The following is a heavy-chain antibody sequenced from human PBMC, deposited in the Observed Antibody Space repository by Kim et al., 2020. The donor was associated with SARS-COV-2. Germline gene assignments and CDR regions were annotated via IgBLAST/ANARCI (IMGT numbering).Heavy chain of an antibody. CDR1: GFTFDDYA. CDR3: AKDSPNIRYGSGSYYFGY. Sequence: GGSLRLSCAASGFTFDDYAMHWVRQAPGKGLEWVSLISGDGGSTYYADSVKGRFTISRDNSKNSLYLQMNSLRTEDTALYYCAKDSPNIRYGSGSYYFGYWGQGTLVTVSS. J-gene: IGHJ4*02. D-gene: IGHD3-10*01. V-gene: IGHV3-43*02. CDR2: ISGDGGST.